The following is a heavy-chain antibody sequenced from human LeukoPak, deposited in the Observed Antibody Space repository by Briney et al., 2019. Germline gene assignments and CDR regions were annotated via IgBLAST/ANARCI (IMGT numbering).Heavy chain of an antibody. Sequence: GGSLRLSCAASGFTFSRYWMTWVRQAPGKGLEWVANIKEDGGENSYVESVKGRFTISRDNAKNSLYLQLNSLRAEDTAVYFCARQRYSDYWGQGTLVTVSS. V-gene: IGHV3-7*01. D-gene: IGHD1-1*01. J-gene: IGHJ4*02. CDR2: IKEDGGEN. CDR3: ARQRYSDY. CDR1: GFTFSRYW.